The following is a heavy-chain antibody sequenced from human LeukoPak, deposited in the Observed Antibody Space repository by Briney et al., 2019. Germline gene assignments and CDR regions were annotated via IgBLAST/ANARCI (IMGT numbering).Heavy chain of an antibody. J-gene: IGHJ1*01. CDR2: TYYRSKWYN. V-gene: IGHV6-1*01. CDR1: GDSVSSNSAA. CDR3: ARESGTPGPKRYFQH. Sequence: SQTLSLTCAISGDSVSSNSAAWNWVRQSPSRGLERLGRTYYRSKWYNDYAVSVKSRITINPDTSKNQFSLQLNSVTPEDTAVYYCARESGTPGPKRYFQHWGQGTLVTVSS. D-gene: IGHD1-26*01.